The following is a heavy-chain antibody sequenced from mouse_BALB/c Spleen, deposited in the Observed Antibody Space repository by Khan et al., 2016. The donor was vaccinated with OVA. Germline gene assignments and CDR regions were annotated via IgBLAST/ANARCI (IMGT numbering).Heavy chain of an antibody. CDR3: ARVGYNGTMDY. Sequence: QIQLVQSGPELKKPGETVKISCKASGYTFTIYGMNWVRQAPGKGLKWMGRINTYTGEPTYADDFKGRFAFSLETSASTAFLQINNLKNEDTATYICARVGYNGTMDYWGQGTSVTVSS. D-gene: IGHD2-14*01. CDR1: GYTFTIYG. J-gene: IGHJ4*01. V-gene: IGHV9-3-1*01. CDR2: INTYTGEP.